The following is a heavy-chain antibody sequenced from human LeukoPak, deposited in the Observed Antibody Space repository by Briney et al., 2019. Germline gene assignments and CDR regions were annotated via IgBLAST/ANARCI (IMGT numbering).Heavy chain of an antibody. J-gene: IGHJ3*02. Sequence: ASVKVSCKASGFTFNGYYMHWVRQAPGQGLEWMGWINPNIGDRNYAQKFQGRVTMTRDTSISTAYMELSRLSSDDTALYYCTRSRMSDAFDIWGQGTMVTVSS. D-gene: IGHD2-2*01. CDR1: GFTFNGYY. V-gene: IGHV1-2*02. CDR2: INPNIGDR. CDR3: TRSRMSDAFDI.